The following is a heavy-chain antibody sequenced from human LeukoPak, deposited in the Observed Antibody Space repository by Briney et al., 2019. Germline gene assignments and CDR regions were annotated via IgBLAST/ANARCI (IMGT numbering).Heavy chain of an antibody. CDR3: ARQSCSSTSCPFDY. V-gene: IGHV4-34*01. Sequence: PSETLSLTCAVYGGSFSNYYWSWIRQPPGKGLEWIGEINHSGSTNYNPSLKSRVTISVDTSKSQFSLKLSSVTAADTAVYYCARQSCSSTSCPFDYWGQGTLVTVSS. D-gene: IGHD2-2*01. CDR2: INHSGST. J-gene: IGHJ4*02. CDR1: GGSFSNYY.